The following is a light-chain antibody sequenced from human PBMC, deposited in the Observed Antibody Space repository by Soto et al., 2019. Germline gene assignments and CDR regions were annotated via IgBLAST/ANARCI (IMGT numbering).Light chain of an antibody. CDR1: QSLLHSNGYNY. V-gene: IGKV2-28*01. CDR3: MQALQAPPT. J-gene: IGKJ1*01. Sequence: DIVMTQSPLSLPVTPGETASISCRSSQSLLHSNGYNYLDWYLQKPGQSPQLLLSLGSNRASGVTDRFIGSGSGTDFTLTISRVEAEDVGVYYCMQALQAPPTFGQGNKVEIK. CDR2: LGS.